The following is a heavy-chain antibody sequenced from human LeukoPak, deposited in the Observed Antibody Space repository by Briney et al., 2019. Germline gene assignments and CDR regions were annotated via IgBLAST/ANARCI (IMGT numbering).Heavy chain of an antibody. J-gene: IGHJ6*04. Sequence: SETLSLTCAVYGGSFSGYYWSWIRQPPGKGLEWIGEINHSGSTNYNPSLKNRVTISVDTSKNQFSLKLSSMTAADTAVYYCARLRDRSRHSSSWYSPGLDVWGKGTTVTISS. V-gene: IGHV4-34*01. CDR2: INHSGST. CDR3: ARLRDRSRHSSSWYSPGLDV. D-gene: IGHD6-13*01. CDR1: GGSFSGYY.